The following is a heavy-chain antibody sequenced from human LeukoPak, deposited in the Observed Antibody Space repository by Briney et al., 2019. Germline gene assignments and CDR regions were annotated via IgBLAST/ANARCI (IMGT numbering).Heavy chain of an antibody. CDR1: GYTFTSYG. CDR3: ALEPGRIAAAASVDY. J-gene: IGHJ4*02. CDR2: ISAYNGNT. D-gene: IGHD6-13*01. V-gene: IGHV1-18*01. Sequence: GASVKVSCKASGYTFTSYGISWVRQAPGQGLEWMGWISAYNGNTNYAQKLQGRVTMTTDTSTSTAYMELRSLRSDDTTVYYCALEPGRIAAAASVDYWGQGTLVTVSS.